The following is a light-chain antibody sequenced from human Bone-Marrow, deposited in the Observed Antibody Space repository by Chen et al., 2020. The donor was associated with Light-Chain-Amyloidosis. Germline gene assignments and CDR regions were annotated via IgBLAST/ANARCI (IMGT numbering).Light chain of an antibody. CDR3: SSCTITTTLV. J-gene: IGLJ1*01. V-gene: IGLV2-14*01. CDR2: EVT. CDR1: SSDVGGDNH. Sequence: QSALTQPASVSGSPGQSITISCTGTSSDVGGDNHVSWYQQHPDKAPKLMIYEVTNRPSWVPDRFSDSKSDNAASLTISGLQTEDEADYFCSSCTITTTLVFGGGTRVTVL.